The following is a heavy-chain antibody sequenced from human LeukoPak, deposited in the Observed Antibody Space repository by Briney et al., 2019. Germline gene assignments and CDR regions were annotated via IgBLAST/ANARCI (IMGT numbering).Heavy chain of an antibody. V-gene: IGHV4-39*07. CDR2: IYSSGST. CDR1: GGSISSGDYY. CDR3: VRRAPGATEDS. D-gene: IGHD1-26*01. Sequence: SQTLSLTCTVSGGSISSGDYYWSWIRQPPGKGLEWIGSIYSSGSTYYNPSLKSRVTISADTSKNQFSLKLSSVTAADAAVYYCVRRAPGATEDSWGQGALVTVSS. J-gene: IGHJ4*02.